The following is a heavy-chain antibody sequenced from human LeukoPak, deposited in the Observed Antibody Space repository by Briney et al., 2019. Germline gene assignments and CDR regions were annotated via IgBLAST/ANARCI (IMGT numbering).Heavy chain of an antibody. V-gene: IGHV1-69*05. CDR3: ARGPSGGYCGGDCWPLFDY. CDR1: GGTFSSYA. D-gene: IGHD2-21*02. Sequence: SVKVSCKASGGTFSSYAISWVRQAPGQGLEWMGRIIPIFGTANYAQKFQGRVTITTDESTSTAYLELSSLRSEDTAVYDCARGPSGGYCGGDCWPLFDYWGQGTLVTVSS. CDR2: IIPIFGTA. J-gene: IGHJ4*02.